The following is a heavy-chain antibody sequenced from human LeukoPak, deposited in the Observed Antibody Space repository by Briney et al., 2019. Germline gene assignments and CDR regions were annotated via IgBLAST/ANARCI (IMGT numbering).Heavy chain of an antibody. V-gene: IGHV3-74*01. CDR2: INSDGSST. J-gene: IGHJ5*02. D-gene: IGHD6-13*01. Sequence: GGSLRLSCAASGCTLSSHWMHWVRQAPGKGLVWVSRINSDGSSTSYADSVKGRFTISRDNAKNTLYLQMNRLRAEDTAVYYCARDGSSWSNWLDPWGQGTLVTVSS. CDR3: ARDGSSWSNWLDP. CDR1: GCTLSSHW.